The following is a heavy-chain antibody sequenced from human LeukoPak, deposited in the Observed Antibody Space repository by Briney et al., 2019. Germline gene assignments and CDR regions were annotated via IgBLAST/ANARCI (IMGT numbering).Heavy chain of an antibody. J-gene: IGHJ5*02. D-gene: IGHD3-10*01. V-gene: IGHV4-59*08. CDR3: ARLTPSIWFGELSGWFDP. CDR2: IYYSGST. Sequence: SETLSLTCTVSGGSISSCYWSWIRQPPGKGLEWIGYIYYSGSTNYNPSLKSRVTISVDTSKNQFSLKLSSVTAADTAVYYCARLTPSIWFGELSGWFDPWGQGTLVTVSS. CDR1: GGSISSCY.